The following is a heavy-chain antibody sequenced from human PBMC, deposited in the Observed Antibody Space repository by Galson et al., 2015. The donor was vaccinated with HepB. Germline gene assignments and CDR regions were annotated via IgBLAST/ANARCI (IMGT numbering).Heavy chain of an antibody. Sequence: SLRLSCAASGFTFTRYALSWVRQIPGTGLELVSAITGSGRPTHYADSVKGRFTLSIDNSKNTLYLQMTSLRGADTAIYFCAKYSQYIVVGPAAIDADYWGQGTLVTVSS. V-gene: IGHV3-23*01. D-gene: IGHD2-2*01. CDR1: GFTFTRYA. CDR3: AKYSQYIVVGPAAIDADY. J-gene: IGHJ4*02. CDR2: ITGSGRPT.